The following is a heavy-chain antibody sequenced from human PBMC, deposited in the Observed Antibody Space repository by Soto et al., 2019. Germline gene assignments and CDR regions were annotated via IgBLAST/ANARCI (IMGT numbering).Heavy chain of an antibody. Sequence: GWSLRLSCAASGFTFSSYWMSWVRQAPGKGLEWVANIKQDGSEKYYVDSVKGRFTISRDNAKNSLYLQMNSLRAEDTAVYYCARLEFTVVKTLDYWGQGTLVTVSS. CDR2: IKQDGSEK. V-gene: IGHV3-7*03. CDR1: GFTFSSYW. CDR3: ARLEFTVVKTLDY. D-gene: IGHD2-15*01. J-gene: IGHJ4*02.